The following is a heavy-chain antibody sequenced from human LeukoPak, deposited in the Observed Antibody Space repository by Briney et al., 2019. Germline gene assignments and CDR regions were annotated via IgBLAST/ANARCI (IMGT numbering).Heavy chain of an antibody. J-gene: IGHJ4*02. D-gene: IGHD3-10*01. CDR3: AKDFSGSYYYFDS. CDR1: GFTFSGSV. V-gene: IGHV3-73*01. CDR2: IRSRANSYAT. Sequence: PGGSLRLSCAASGFTFSGSVMHWVRQASGEGLEWVGRIRSRANSYATTYAASVKGRFTVSRDNSKNTLYLQMNSLRAEDTAVYYCAKDFSGSYYYFDSWGQGTLVTVSS.